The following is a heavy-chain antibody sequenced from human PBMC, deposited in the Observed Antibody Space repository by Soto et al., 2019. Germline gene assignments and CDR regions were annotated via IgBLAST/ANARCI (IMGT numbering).Heavy chain of an antibody. V-gene: IGHV3-30*18. D-gene: IGHD4-4*01. CDR2: ISYDGSNK. CDR1: GFTFSSYG. J-gene: IGHJ4*02. Sequence: TGGSLRLSCAASGFTFSSYGMHWVRQAPGKGLEWVAVISYDGSNKYYADSVKGRFTISRDNSKNTLYLQMNSLRAEDTAVYYCAKDRGSYSNYDGNDYWGQGTLVTVSS. CDR3: AKDRGSYSNYDGNDY.